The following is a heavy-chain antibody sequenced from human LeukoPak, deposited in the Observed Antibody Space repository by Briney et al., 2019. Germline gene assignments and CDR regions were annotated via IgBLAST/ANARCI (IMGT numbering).Heavy chain of an antibody. J-gene: IGHJ4*02. V-gene: IGHV3-9*01. CDR2: ISWNSGSI. D-gene: IGHD2-2*01. CDR3: ARDPLGYCSSTSCYPFDY. Sequence: GGSLRLSCAASGFTFDDYAMHWVRQAPGKGLEWVSGISWNSGSIGYADSVKGRFTISRDNSKNTLYLQMNSLRAEDTAVYYCARDPLGYCSSTSCYPFDYWGQGTLVTVSS. CDR1: GFTFDDYA.